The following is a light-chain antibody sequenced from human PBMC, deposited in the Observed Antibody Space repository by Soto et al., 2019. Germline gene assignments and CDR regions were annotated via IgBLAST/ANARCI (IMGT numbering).Light chain of an antibody. CDR1: QSVRSY. J-gene: IGKJ4*01. CDR2: DAS. Sequence: EIVLTQSPATLSLSPGERATLSCRSSQSVRSYLAWSQQKPGQAPRLLIYDASNRSTGIPARFSGSGSGTDFNLTITILEPEDVALSYCQQRSNCPLTFGEGTKVEIK. V-gene: IGKV3-11*01. CDR3: QQRSNCPLT.